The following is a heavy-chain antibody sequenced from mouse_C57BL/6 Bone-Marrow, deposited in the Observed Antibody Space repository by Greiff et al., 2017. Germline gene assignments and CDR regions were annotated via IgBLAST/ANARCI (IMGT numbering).Heavy chain of an antibody. CDR2: IYPRSGNT. V-gene: IGHV1-81*01. J-gene: IGHJ3*01. CDR1: GYTFTSYG. Sequence: VQLVESGAELARPGASVKLSCKASGYTFTSYGISWVKQRPGQGLEWIGEIYPRSGNTYYNEKFKGKATLTADKSSSTAYMELRSLTSEDSAVYFCARGEYGSSYPFAYWGQGTLVTVSA. D-gene: IGHD1-1*01. CDR3: ARGEYGSSYPFAY.